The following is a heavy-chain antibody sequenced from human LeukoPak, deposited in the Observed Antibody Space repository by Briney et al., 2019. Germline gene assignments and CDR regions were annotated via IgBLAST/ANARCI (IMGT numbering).Heavy chain of an antibody. CDR1: GFTFSSYG. Sequence: GRSLRLSCVASGFTFSSYGMHWVRQAPGKGLEWVAVISYDGSNKYYADSVRGRFTISRDNSKNTLYLQMNSLRAEDTAVYYCARGTYSYGSNGPTFDYWGQGTLVTVSS. J-gene: IGHJ4*02. CDR3: ARGTYSYGSNGPTFDY. CDR2: ISYDGSNK. V-gene: IGHV3-30*03. D-gene: IGHD5-18*01.